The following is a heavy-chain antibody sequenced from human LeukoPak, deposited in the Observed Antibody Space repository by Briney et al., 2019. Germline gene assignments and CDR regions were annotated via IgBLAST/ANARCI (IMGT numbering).Heavy chain of an antibody. CDR3: ATTQDSSGYYYSYYYYYYGMDV. J-gene: IGHJ6*02. CDR1: GYTFTGYY. CDR2: INPNGGGT. V-gene: IGHV1-2*02. Sequence: ASVKVSCKASGYTFTGYYMHWVRQAPGQGLEWMGWINPNGGGTNYAQKFQGRVTMTRDTSISTAYMELSRLRSDDTAVYYCATTQDSSGYYYSYYYYYYGMDVWGQGTTVTVSS. D-gene: IGHD3-22*01.